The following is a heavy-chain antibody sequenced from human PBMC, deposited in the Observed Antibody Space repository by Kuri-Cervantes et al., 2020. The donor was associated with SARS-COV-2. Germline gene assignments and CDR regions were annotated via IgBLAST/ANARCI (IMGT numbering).Heavy chain of an antibody. Sequence: GESLKISCKGSGYSFTSYWIGWARQMPGKGLEWMGIIYPGDSDTRYSPSFQGQVIISADKSISTAFLQWSSLKASDTAMYYCARRAYGEQVDYYYMDVWGKGTTVTVSS. V-gene: IGHV5-51*01. CDR3: ARRAYGEQVDYYYMDV. CDR2: IYPGDSDT. CDR1: GYSFTSYW. J-gene: IGHJ6*03. D-gene: IGHD4-17*01.